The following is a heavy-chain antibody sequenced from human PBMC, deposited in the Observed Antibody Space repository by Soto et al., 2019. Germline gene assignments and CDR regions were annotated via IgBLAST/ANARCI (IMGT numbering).Heavy chain of an antibody. D-gene: IGHD5-12*01. J-gene: IGHJ4*02. Sequence: PSETLSLTCTVSGGSISSYYWNWIRQPPGKGLEWIGYIYYNGNTYYNPSLTSRVTISVDTSKNQFSLKLSSVTAADTAVYYCASSSGYLRFFNYWGQGTLVTVSS. V-gene: IGHV4-59*01. CDR1: GGSISSYY. CDR2: IYYNGNT. CDR3: ASSSGYLRFFNY.